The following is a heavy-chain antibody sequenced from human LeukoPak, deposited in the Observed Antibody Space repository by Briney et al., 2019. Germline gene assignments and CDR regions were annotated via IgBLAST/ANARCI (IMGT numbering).Heavy chain of an antibody. CDR2: INHSGST. Sequence: SETLSLTCTVSGGSISSGGYYWSWIRQPPGKGLEWIGEINHSGSTNYNPSLKSRVTISVDTSKNQFSLKLSSVTAADTAVYYCARGRAGRKTWFDPWGQGTLVTVSS. D-gene: IGHD1-14*01. V-gene: IGHV4-39*07. CDR3: ARGRAGRKTWFDP. J-gene: IGHJ5*02. CDR1: GGSISSGGYY.